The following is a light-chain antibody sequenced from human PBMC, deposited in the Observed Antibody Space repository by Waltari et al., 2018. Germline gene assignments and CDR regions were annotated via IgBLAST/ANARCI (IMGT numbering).Light chain of an antibody. CDR3: CSYTGSSTM. J-gene: IGLJ3*02. V-gene: IGLV2-23*02. CDR1: SSDVGSYKL. CDR2: EVS. Sequence: QSALTQPASVSGSPGQSITISCTGTSSDVGSYKLVSWYQQHPGKAPKLIIYEVSYRPSGVSARFSGSKSGNTASLTISGLQAEDEADYYCCSYTGSSTMFGGGTKLTVL.